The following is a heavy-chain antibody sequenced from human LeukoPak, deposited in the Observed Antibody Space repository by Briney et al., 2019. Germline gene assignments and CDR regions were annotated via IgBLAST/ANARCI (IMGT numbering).Heavy chain of an antibody. J-gene: IGHJ2*01. CDR1: GFTFSSYA. Sequence: PGGSLRLSCATSGFTFSSYAMSWVRQAPGKGLEWVSGIGASGGSTYYADSVKGRFTISRDNSRNTLYLQMNSLRAEDTAVYYCAKGRDPIAAPGWNWYFDLWGRGTLVTVSS. D-gene: IGHD6-13*01. V-gene: IGHV3-23*01. CDR2: IGASGGST. CDR3: AKGRDPIAAPGWNWYFDL.